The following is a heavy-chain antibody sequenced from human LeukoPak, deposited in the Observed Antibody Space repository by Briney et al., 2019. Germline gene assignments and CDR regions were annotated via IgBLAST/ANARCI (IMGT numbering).Heavy chain of an antibody. V-gene: IGHV1-69*06. CDR3: ASRYYYDSSGYYGAPYWFDP. J-gene: IGHJ5*02. CDR2: IIPIFGTA. D-gene: IGHD3-22*01. Sequence: ASVKVSCKASGYTFTSYYMHWVRQAPGQGLEWMGGIIPIFGTANYAQKFQGRVTITADKSTSTAYMELSSLRSEDTAVYYCASRYYYDSSGYYGAPYWFDPWGQGTLVTVSS. CDR1: GYTFTSYY.